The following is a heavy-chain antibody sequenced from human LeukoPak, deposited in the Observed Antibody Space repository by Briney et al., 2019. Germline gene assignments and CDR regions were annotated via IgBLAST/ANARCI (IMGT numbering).Heavy chain of an antibody. CDR2: IKQDGSEK. CDR1: GFTFSSYW. J-gene: IGHJ4*02. CDR3: ARELGSWTHFYY. Sequence: GGSLRLSCAASGFTFSSYWMSWVRQGPGKGLEWVANIKQDGSEKYYVDPVKGRFTISRDNAKNSLYLQMNSLRAEDTAVYYCARELGSWTHFYYWGQGTLVTVSS. D-gene: IGHD6-13*01. V-gene: IGHV3-7*01.